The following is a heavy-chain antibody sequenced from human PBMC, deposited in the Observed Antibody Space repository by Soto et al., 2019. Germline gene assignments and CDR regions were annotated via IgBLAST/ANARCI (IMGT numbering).Heavy chain of an antibody. CDR1: GISLGTSGVA. CDR2: IYWDDDK. V-gene: IGHV2-5*02. J-gene: IGHJ4*02. CDR3: AQRRPATPGMNFDY. D-gene: IGHD2-2*01. Sequence: QITLKESGPTVVKPTKTLTLTCTFSGISLGTSGVAVGWIRQPPGKALEWLALIYWDDDKRYSPSLKSRLTITKDTYKNQVVLTMTNMDPVDTATYYCAQRRPATPGMNFDYWGQGTLVTVSS.